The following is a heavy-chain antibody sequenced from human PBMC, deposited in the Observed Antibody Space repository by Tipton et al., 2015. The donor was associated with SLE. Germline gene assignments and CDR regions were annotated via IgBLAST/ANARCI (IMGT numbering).Heavy chain of an antibody. J-gene: IGHJ4*02. CDR3: VWFY. CDR2: VYDDGST. CDR1: QLTVSNNY. V-gene: IGHV3-66*01. D-gene: IGHD3-10*01. Sequence: SLRLSCAASQLTVSNNYMSWVRQAPGKGLEWVSVVYDDGSTYYADSVKGRFAISRDNSKNTVYLQMNSLRAEDTAVYYCVWFYWGQGTLVTVSS.